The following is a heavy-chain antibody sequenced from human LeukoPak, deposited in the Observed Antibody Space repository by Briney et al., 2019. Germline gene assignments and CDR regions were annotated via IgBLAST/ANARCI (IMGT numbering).Heavy chain of an antibody. V-gene: IGHV3-48*03. CDR2: ISSSGSTI. CDR1: GFTFSGYE. CDR3: ARRSAAKDAFDI. Sequence: GGSLRLSCAASGFTFSGYEMNWVRQAPGKGLEWVSYISSSGSTIYYADSVKGRFTISRDNAKNTLYLQMNSLRAEDTAVYYCARRSAAKDAFDIWGQGTKVTVSS. J-gene: IGHJ3*02. D-gene: IGHD6-25*01.